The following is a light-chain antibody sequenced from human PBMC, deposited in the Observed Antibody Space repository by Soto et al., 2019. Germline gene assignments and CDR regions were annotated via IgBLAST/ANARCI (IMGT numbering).Light chain of an antibody. CDR1: SSNIGAGYD. J-gene: IGLJ2*01. CDR2: GNS. CDR3: QSYDSSLSGSGV. Sequence: QSVLTQPPSVSGVPGQRVTISCTGSSSNIGAGYDVHWYQQLPGTAPKLLIYGNSNRPSGVPDRFSGSKSGTSASLAITGLQAEDEADYYCQSYDSSLSGSGVFGGGTKVTVL. V-gene: IGLV1-40*01.